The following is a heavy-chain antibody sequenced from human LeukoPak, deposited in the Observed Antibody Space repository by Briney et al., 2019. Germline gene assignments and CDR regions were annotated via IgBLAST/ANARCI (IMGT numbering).Heavy chain of an antibody. Sequence: GGPLRLSCAASGFTISRNYMNWVRQAPGKGLEWVSVISTGGTTYYANSVQGRFTISRDYSKNTLYLEMNNLRAEDTAVYYCARVSGYSGYDTLDYWGQGTLVTVS. CDR3: ARVSGYSGYDTLDY. J-gene: IGHJ4*02. D-gene: IGHD5-12*01. V-gene: IGHV3-66*01. CDR1: GFTISRNY. CDR2: ISTGGTT.